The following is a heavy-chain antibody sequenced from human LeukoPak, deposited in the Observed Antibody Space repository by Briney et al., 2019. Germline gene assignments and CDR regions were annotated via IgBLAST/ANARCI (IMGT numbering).Heavy chain of an antibody. D-gene: IGHD1-26*01. J-gene: IGHJ4*02. CDR3: AQEHSSGRELPDY. CDR1: GVTFDDYA. V-gene: IGHV3-9*01. CDR2: ISWNIGDV. Sequence: PVGSLRLSCAASGVTFDDYAMNWVRQAPGQGLEWISSISWNIGDVHYADSVKGRFTISRDNAKNSLYLQMNSLRTEDTALYYCAQEHSSGRELPDYWGQGTLVTVSS.